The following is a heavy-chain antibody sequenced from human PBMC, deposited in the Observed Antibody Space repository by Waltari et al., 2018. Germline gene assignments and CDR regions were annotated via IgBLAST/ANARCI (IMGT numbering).Heavy chain of an antibody. CDR3: ARVNGLVVVPAAPRYFDL. CDR2: IKQDGSGK. D-gene: IGHD2-2*01. J-gene: IGHJ2*01. CDR1: GFTFSSYW. Sequence: EVQLVESGGGLVQPGGSLRLSCAASGFTFSSYWMSWVRQAPGKGLEWVANIKQDGSGKYYVGSVKGRVTISRDNAKNSLYLQMNGLRAEDTAVYYCARVNGLVVVPAAPRYFDLWGRGTLVTVSS. V-gene: IGHV3-7*01.